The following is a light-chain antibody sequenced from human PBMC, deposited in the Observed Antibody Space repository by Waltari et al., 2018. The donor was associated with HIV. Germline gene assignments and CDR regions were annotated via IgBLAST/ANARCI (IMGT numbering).Light chain of an antibody. V-gene: IGLV2-23*02. CDR1: RSDVGASNL. J-gene: IGLJ2*01. Sequence: QSALTQPASASGSPGQSITIPCTGTRSDVGASNLFSWYQQHPGTAPKLMIFEVTKRPSGVSDRFSGSRSGNTASLTISGLQAEDEGDYYCCSYTGTGVLFGRGTKLTVL. CDR3: CSYTGTGVL. CDR2: EVT.